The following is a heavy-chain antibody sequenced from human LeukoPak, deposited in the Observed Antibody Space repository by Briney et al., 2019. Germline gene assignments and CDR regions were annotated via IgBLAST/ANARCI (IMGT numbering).Heavy chain of an antibody. CDR2: IKQDASEK. J-gene: IGHJ6*04. CDR3: ARCTSCYYIGDYYGMDV. D-gene: IGHD2-2*01. V-gene: IGHV3-7*03. CDR1: GFTFGTYW. Sequence: PGGSLRLSCAASGFTFGTYWMSWVRQAPGKGLEWVANIKQDASEKYYVDSVRGRFTISRDNTKNLMYLQMSSLRVEDTAVYYCARCTSCYYIGDYYGMDVWGKGTTVTVSS.